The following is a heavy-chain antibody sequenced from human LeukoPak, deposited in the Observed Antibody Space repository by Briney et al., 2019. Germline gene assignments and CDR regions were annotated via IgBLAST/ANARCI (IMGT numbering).Heavy chain of an antibody. CDR1: GYTFTSYD. J-gene: IGHJ6*01. CDR2: MNPNSGNT. Sequence: ASVKVSCKASGYTFTSYDINWVRQATGQGLEWMGWMNPNSGNTGYAQKFQGRVTMTRNTSISTAYMELSSLRSEDTAVYYCARGWMYYYYYGMDVWGKGPRSPSPQ. D-gene: IGHD1-1*01. V-gene: IGHV1-8*01. CDR3: ARGWMYYYYYGMDV.